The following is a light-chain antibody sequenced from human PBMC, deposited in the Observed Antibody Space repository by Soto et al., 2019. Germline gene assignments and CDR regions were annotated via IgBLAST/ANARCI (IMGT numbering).Light chain of an antibody. CDR3: QQYNNWPPYT. J-gene: IGKJ2*01. CDR2: GAS. CDR1: QTIANN. V-gene: IGKV3-15*01. Sequence: ETVMTQSPATLSVSPGERATLSCRASQTIANNLAWYQQRPGQAPRLLIYGASTRATGIPARFRGSGSGTEFTLTISSLQSEDFAIYYCQQYNNWPPYTFGQGTKLEIK.